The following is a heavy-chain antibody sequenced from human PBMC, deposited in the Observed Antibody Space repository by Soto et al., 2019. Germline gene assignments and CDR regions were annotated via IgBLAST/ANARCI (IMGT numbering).Heavy chain of an antibody. CDR1: GFTFSSYA. D-gene: IGHD2-15*01. CDR3: AKEGSRYCSGGSCYFDY. V-gene: IGHV3-23*01. CDR2: ISGSGGST. Sequence: PGGSLRLSCAASGFTFSSYAMSWVRQAPGKGLEWVSAISGSGGSTYYADSVKGRFTISRDNSKNTLYLQMNSLRAEDTAVYYCAKEGSRYCSGGSCYFDYWGQGTLVTVSS. J-gene: IGHJ4*02.